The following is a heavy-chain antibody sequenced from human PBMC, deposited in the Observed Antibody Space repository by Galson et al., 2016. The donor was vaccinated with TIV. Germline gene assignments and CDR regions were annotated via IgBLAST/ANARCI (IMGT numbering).Heavy chain of an antibody. Sequence: SVKVSCKASGGTFSSYVISWVRQAPGQGLEWMGRIIPILGIANYAQKFQGRLSIIADKSTSTAYMEMSSLRSEDTAVYYCASDHEGDSWSGSYRVGYYNFMDVWGKGTTVTVSS. V-gene: IGHV1-69*04. D-gene: IGHD3-3*01. CDR3: ASDHEGDSWSGSYRVGYYNFMDV. J-gene: IGHJ6*03. CDR1: GGTFSSYV. CDR2: IIPILGIA.